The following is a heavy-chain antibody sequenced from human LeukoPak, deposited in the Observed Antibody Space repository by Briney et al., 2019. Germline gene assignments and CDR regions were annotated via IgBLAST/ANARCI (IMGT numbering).Heavy chain of an antibody. J-gene: IGHJ4*02. V-gene: IGHV1-18*01. CDR3: ARDPPTRTGIAVSGTGDY. Sequence: ASVKVSCTASGYTFTSYGISWVRQAPGQGLEWMGWISAYNGNTNYAQKLQGRVNMTTDTSTSTAYMELSSLRSDDTAVYYCARDPPTRTGIAVSGTGDYWGQGTLVTVSS. D-gene: IGHD6-19*01. CDR1: GYTFTSYG. CDR2: ISAYNGNT.